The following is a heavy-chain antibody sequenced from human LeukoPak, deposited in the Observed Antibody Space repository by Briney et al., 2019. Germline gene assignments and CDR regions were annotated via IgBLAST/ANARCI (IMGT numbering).Heavy chain of an antibody. CDR2: IYYSGST. Sequence: SETLSLTCTVSGGSISSYYWSWIRQPPGKGLEWIGYIYYSGSTNYNPSLKSRVTISVVTSKNQFSLKLSSVTAADTAVYYCAREVEGAPHFDYWGQGTLVTVSS. D-gene: IGHD1-26*01. CDR1: GGSISSYY. J-gene: IGHJ4*02. CDR3: AREVEGAPHFDY. V-gene: IGHV4-59*01.